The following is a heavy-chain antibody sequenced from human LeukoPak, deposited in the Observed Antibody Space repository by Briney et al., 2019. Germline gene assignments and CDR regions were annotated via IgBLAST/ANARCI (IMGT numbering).Heavy chain of an antibody. CDR2: INHSGST. CDR3: ARITTTYYFDY. V-gene: IGHV4-34*01. D-gene: IGHD2/OR15-2a*01. CDR1: GGSFSGYY. J-gene: IGHJ4*02. Sequence: SDTLSLTCAVYGGSFSGYYWSWIRQPPGKGLEWIGEINHSGSTNYTPSLKSRVTISVDTSKNQFSLKLSSVTAADTAVYYCARITTTYYFDYWGQGTLVTVSS.